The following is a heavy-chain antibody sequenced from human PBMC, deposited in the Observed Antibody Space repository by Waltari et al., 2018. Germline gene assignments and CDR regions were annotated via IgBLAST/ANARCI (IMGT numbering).Heavy chain of an antibody. CDR1: GFSLSTSGVG. D-gene: IGHD3-22*01. CDR3: ANRGRNYYDSSGYSPWFDP. CDR2: MYWNDAK. V-gene: IGHV2-5*01. J-gene: IGHJ5*02. Sequence: QITLKESGPTLVKPTQTLTLTCTFSGFSLSTSGVGVGWIRQPPGKALEWLALMYWNDAKRYSPAMKSRLTITKDASKNPVGLTMTNRDPVDTATDYCANRGRNYYDSSGYSPWFDPWGQGTLVTVSS.